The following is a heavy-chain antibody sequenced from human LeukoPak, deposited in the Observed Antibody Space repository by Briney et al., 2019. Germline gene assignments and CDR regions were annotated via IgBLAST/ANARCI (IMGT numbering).Heavy chain of an antibody. Sequence: GGSLRLSCAACGFTVSKNYMSWVREAPGKGLEWVSVIYSGDDTYYGESVKGRFTISRDNSKNPLFLQMNRLRSEDTAVYYCAGRRVLDASFAYSGQGTLVTVSS. CDR1: GFTVSKNY. CDR3: AGRRVLDASFAY. V-gene: IGHV3-66*02. CDR2: IYSGDDT. J-gene: IGHJ4*02. D-gene: IGHD3-16*01.